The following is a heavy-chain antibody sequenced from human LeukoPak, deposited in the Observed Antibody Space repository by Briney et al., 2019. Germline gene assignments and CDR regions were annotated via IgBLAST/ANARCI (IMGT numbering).Heavy chain of an antibody. J-gene: IGHJ5*02. Sequence: ASVKVSCKASGYTFTGYYMHWVRQAPGQGLEWMGRINPDSGATDYAQKFQGRVTMTRDTSTSTVYMELSSLTSEDTALYYCARVGLIATPYGFFDPWGQGTLVTVS. CDR3: ARVGLIATPYGFFDP. D-gene: IGHD6-13*01. CDR1: GYTFTGYY. CDR2: INPDSGAT. V-gene: IGHV1-2*06.